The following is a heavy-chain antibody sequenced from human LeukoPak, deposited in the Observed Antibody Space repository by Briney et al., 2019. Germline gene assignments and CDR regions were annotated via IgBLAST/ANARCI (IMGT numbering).Heavy chain of an antibody. J-gene: IGHJ4*02. Sequence: ASVKVSCKASGYTFTSYYMHWVRQAPGQGLEWMGIINPSGGSTSYAQKFQGRVTMTRDTSISTAYMELSRLRSDDTAVYYCARGDRGFDYWGQGTLVTVSS. CDR1: GYTFTSYY. CDR2: INPSGGST. V-gene: IGHV1-46*01. CDR3: ARGDRGFDY. D-gene: IGHD2-15*01.